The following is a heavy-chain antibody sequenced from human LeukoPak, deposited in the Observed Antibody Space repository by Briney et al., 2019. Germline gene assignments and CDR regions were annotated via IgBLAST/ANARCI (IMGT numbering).Heavy chain of an antibody. D-gene: IGHD3-16*01. Sequence: GASVKVSCKASGYTFTSYDINWVRQATGQGLEWMGWMNPNSGNTGYVQKFQGRVTMTRNTSVSTAYMELSSLRSEDTAVYYCARGFGDTQMVQLWGDALDIWGQGTMVTVSS. V-gene: IGHV1-8*01. CDR2: MNPNSGNT. CDR1: GYTFTSYD. CDR3: ARGFGDTQMVQLWGDALDI. J-gene: IGHJ3*02.